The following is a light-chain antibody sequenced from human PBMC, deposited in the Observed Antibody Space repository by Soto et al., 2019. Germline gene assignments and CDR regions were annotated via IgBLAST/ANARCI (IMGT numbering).Light chain of an antibody. J-gene: IGLJ2*01. CDR2: EVS. V-gene: IGLV2-14*01. Sequence: QSVLTQPASVSGSPGQSITISCTGTSSDVGGYNYVSWYQQHPGEAPKLMIYEVSNRPSGVSNRCSGSKSGNTASLTISGLQAEDESDYYCSSYTISSTLVFGGGTKLTVL. CDR3: SSYTISSTLV. CDR1: SSDVGGYNY.